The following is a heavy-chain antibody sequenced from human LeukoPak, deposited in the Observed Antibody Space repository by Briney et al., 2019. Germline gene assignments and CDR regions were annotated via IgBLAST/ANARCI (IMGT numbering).Heavy chain of an antibody. Sequence: GASVKVSCKASGYTFTGYYMHWVRQAPGQGLEWMGWISAYNGNTNYAQKLQGRVTMTTDTSTSTAYMELRSLRSDDTAVYYCARTRLQFGLDYWGQGTLVTVSS. V-gene: IGHV1-18*04. CDR2: ISAYNGNT. J-gene: IGHJ4*02. CDR3: ARTRLQFGLDY. CDR1: GYTFTGYY. D-gene: IGHD5-24*01.